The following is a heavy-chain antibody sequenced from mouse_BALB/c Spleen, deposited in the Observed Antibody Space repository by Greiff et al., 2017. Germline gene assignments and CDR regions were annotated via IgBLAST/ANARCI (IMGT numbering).Heavy chain of an antibody. CDR2: ISSGGSYT. CDR3: ASAHYGSSPYYAMDY. Sequence: DVKLVESGGGLVKPGGSLKLSCAASGFTFSSYAMSWVRQSPEKRLEWVAEISSGGSYTYYPDTVTGRFTISRDNAKNTLYLEMSSLRSEDTAMYYCASAHYGSSPYYAMDYWGQGTSVTVSS. J-gene: IGHJ4*01. D-gene: IGHD1-1*01. V-gene: IGHV5-9-4*01. CDR1: GFTFSSYA.